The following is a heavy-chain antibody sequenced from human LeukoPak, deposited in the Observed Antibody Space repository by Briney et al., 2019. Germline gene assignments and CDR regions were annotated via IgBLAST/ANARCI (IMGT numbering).Heavy chain of an antibody. Sequence: SVKVSCKASGGTFSSHAISWVRQAPGQGLEWMGGIIPIFGTANYAQKFQGRVTITADESTSTAYMELSSLRSEDTAVYYCARVPLPAAPGKHYYYCGMDVWGQGTTVTVSS. D-gene: IGHD2-2*01. J-gene: IGHJ6*02. CDR2: IIPIFGTA. CDR1: GGTFSSHA. CDR3: ARVPLPAAPGKHYYYCGMDV. V-gene: IGHV1-69*13.